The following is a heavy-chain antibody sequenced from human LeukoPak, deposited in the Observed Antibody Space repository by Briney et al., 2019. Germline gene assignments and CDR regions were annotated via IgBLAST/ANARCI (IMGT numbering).Heavy chain of an antibody. CDR2: INHSGST. Sequence: SETLSLTCAVYGGSFSGYYWSWIRQPPGKGLEWIGEINHSGSTNYNPSLKSRVTISVDTSKNQFSLKLSSVTAADTAVYYCASRYYDFWSGYSNYYYMDVWGKGTTVIVSS. D-gene: IGHD3-3*01. CDR3: ASRYYDFWSGYSNYYYMDV. V-gene: IGHV4-34*01. J-gene: IGHJ6*03. CDR1: GGSFSGYY.